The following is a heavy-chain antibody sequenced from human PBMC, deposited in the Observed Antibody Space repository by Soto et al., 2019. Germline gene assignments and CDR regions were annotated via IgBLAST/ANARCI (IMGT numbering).Heavy chain of an antibody. J-gene: IGHJ4*02. CDR3: AKGDFGRGWPL. CDR1: GVTIASHG. V-gene: IGHV3-23*01. CDR2: IALGDTDT. D-gene: IGHD2-15*01. Sequence: GGSLRLCCAASGVTIASHGMNWVRQAPGRGLQWVSGIALGDTDTDYADPVKGRFVISRDNFRNTLYLHMNSLRDEDTAVYYCAKGDFGRGWPLWGQGTLVTVSS.